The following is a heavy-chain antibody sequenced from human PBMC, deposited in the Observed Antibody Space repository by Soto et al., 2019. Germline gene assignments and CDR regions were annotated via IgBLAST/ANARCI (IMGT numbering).Heavy chain of an antibody. D-gene: IGHD6-13*01. CDR3: AKIGGSTWYNWAFDV. Sequence: GSLLLSCSASGLSFSNYWISWVRPAPEKGLEWVANIKEDGSEKYYVDSVQGRFIVSRDNAKNSLYPQMNSLRAEDTAMYYCAKIGGSTWYNWAFDVWGQGTMVTV. CDR1: GLSFSNYW. J-gene: IGHJ3*01. CDR2: IKEDGSEK. V-gene: IGHV3-7*01.